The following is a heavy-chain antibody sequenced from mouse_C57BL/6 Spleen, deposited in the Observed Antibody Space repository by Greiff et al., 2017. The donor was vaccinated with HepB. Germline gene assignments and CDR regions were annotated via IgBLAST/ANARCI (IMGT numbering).Heavy chain of an antibody. J-gene: IGHJ4*01. CDR1: GYTFTSYW. CDR3: AREGLYCGSTPAMDY. V-gene: IGHV1-64*01. CDR2: IHPNSGST. D-gene: IGHD1-1*01. Sequence: QVQLQQPGAELVKPGASVKLSCKASGYTFTSYWMHWVKQRPGQGLEWIGMIHPNSGSTNYNEKFKSKATLTVDKSSSTAYMQLSSLTSEDSAVYYCAREGLYCGSTPAMDYWGQGTSVTVSS.